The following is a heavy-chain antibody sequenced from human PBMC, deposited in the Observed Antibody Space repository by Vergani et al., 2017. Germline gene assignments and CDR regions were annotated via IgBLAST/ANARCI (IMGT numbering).Heavy chain of an antibody. CDR2: ISGNNDDV. D-gene: IGHD2-2*01. CDR1: GFTFSHYS. J-gene: IGHJ4*02. V-gene: IGHV3-21*01. CDR3: AKDHWGVPAAIPFDY. Sequence: EVQMVESGGGLVKPGGSLRLSCVASGFTFSHYSMNWVRQAPGKGLEWVSSISGNNDDVYYADSVKGRFTISRDNAKNSLYLDMSSLRAEDTAVYYCAKDHWGVPAAIPFDYWGQGTLVTVSS.